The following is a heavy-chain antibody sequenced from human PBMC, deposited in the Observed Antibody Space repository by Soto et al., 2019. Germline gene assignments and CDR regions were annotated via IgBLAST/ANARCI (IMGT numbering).Heavy chain of an antibody. J-gene: IGHJ4*02. V-gene: IGHV3-23*01. D-gene: IGHD1-26*01. CDR3: AKRGSYPSTYYFDY. CDR2: ISGSGGST. Sequence: GGSLRLSCAASGFTFSSYAMSWVRQAPGKGLEWVSAISGSGGSTYYADSVKGRFTISRDNSKNTLYLQMNSLRAEDTTVYYCAKRGSYPSTYYFDYWGQGTLVTVSS. CDR1: GFTFSSYA.